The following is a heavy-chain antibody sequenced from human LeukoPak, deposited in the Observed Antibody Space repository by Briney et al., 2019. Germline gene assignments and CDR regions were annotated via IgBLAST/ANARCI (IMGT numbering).Heavy chain of an antibody. CDR1: GYTFTSYA. J-gene: IGHJ4*02. CDR2: INTNTGNP. D-gene: IGHD2-15*01. Sequence: ASVKVSCKASGYTFTSYAMNWVRQAPGQGLEWMGWINTNTGNPTYAQGFTGRFVFSLDTSVSTAYLQMNSLRAEDTAVYFCAKDGGYCSSGSCYHHDYWGQGTLVTVSS. V-gene: IGHV7-4-1*02. CDR3: AKDGGYCSSGSCYHHDY.